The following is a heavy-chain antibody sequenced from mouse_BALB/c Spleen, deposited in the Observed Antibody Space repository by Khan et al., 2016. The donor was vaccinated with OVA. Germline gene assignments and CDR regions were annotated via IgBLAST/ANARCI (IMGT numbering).Heavy chain of an antibody. D-gene: IGHD2-1*01. J-gene: IGHJ4*01. Sequence: QVQLQQPGAELVKPGASVKLSCTASGYTFTSYWMHWVKLRPGQGFEWIGEINPNNGDTNYSEQFKSKATLTVDNSSSTAYMQLSSLTSDDSAVYYCTVGNYPYYARHYWGRGTSVTGSS. CDR1: GYTFTSYW. CDR3: TVGNYPYYARHY. CDR2: INPNNGDT. V-gene: IGHV1S81*02.